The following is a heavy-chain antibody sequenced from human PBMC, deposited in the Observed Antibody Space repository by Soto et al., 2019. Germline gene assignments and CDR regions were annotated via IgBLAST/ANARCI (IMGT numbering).Heavy chain of an antibody. J-gene: IGHJ4*02. CDR1: GFMFSDAN. CDR2: IKSRASGYST. D-gene: IGHD1-1*01. V-gene: IGHV3-73*02. Sequence: EVQLVESGGGLVQPGGSLKLSCAASGFMFSDANIDWVRQAPGKGLEWVGRIKSRASGYSTTYDASVKGVFTMSRDDSKSTAFLQLNSLKIEDTAVYFCTGGNTGHCDHWGQGTLVTVSS. CDR3: TGGNTGHCDH.